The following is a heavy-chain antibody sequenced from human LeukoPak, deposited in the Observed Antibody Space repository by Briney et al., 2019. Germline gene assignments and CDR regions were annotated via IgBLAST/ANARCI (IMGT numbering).Heavy chain of an antibody. CDR2: ISPYNGNT. CDR3: AREIDSSGFPYYCYAMGV. Sequence: ASVKVSCKASGYTFTSYGISWVRQAPGQGLEWMGWISPYNGNTNFAQKFQGRVTMTTDRSTSTAYMEVRSLRSDDTAVYYCAREIDSSGFPYYCYAMGVWGQGTTVTVSS. J-gene: IGHJ6*02. D-gene: IGHD3-22*01. CDR1: GYTFTSYG. V-gene: IGHV1-18*01.